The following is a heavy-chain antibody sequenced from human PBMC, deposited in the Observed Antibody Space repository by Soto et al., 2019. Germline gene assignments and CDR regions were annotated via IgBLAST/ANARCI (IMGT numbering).Heavy chain of an antibody. CDR1: GGSISSYY. V-gene: IGHV4-59*01. D-gene: IGHD6-13*01. CDR2: IYYSGST. J-gene: IGHJ6*03. CDR3: ARRTYSSSWYYYYMDV. Sequence: QVQLQESGPGLVKPSETLSLTCTVSGGSISSYYWSWIRQPPGKGLEWIGYIYYSGSTNYNPSLKSRVTISVDTSKNQFSLKLSSVTAADTAVYYCARRTYSSSWYYYYMDVWGKGTTVTVSS.